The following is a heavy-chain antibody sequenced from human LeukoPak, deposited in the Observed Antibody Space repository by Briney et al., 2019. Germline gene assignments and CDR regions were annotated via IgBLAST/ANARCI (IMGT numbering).Heavy chain of an antibody. J-gene: IGHJ4*02. CDR1: GGSISSYY. V-gene: IGHV4-59*01. D-gene: IGHD5-24*01. Sequence: SETLSLTCTVSGGSISSYYWSWIRQPPGKGLEWIGFIYYSGSTNYKPSLKSRVTISVDTSKNQFSLKLSSVTAADTAVYYCARGREMATIDYWGQGTLVTVSS. CDR3: ARGREMATIDY. CDR2: IYYSGST.